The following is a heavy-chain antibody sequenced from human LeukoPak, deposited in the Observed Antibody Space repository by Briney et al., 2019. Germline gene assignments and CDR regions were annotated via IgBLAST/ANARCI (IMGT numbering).Heavy chain of an antibody. CDR3: ARAQSGSGWYNYYYYGMDV. Sequence: PSETLSLTCAVSGGSFSGDYWSWIRQPPGKGLEWIGDIHHSGGANYNPSLKSRVTISVDTSKNQFSLKLSSVTAADTAVYYCARAQSGSGWYNYYYYGMDVWGKGTTVTVSS. CDR2: IHHSGGA. D-gene: IGHD6-19*01. V-gene: IGHV4-34*01. J-gene: IGHJ6*04. CDR1: GGSFSGDY.